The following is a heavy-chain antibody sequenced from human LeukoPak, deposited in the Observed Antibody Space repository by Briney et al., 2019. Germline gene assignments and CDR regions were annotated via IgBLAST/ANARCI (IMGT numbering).Heavy chain of an antibody. CDR3: ARRGEDIVATIGYYYYMDV. CDR1: GYTFTSYG. CDR2: ISAYNGNT. J-gene: IGHJ6*03. D-gene: IGHD5-12*01. Sequence: GASVKVSCKASGYTFTSYGISWVRQAPGQGLEWMGWISAYNGNTNYAQKLQGRVTMTTDTSTSTAYMELRSLRSDDTAVYYCARRGEDIVATIGYYYYMDVWGQGTLVTVSS. V-gene: IGHV1-18*01.